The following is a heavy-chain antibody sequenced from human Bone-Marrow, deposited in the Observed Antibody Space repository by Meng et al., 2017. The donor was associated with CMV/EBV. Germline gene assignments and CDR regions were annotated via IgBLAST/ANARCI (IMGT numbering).Heavy chain of an antibody. CDR2: ISGSGGST. Sequence: AASGFTCSSYAMSWVRQAPGKGLEWVSAISGSGGSTYYADSVKGRFTISRDNSKNTLYLQMNSLRAEDTAVYYCAKYSGYSYGYLNYWGQGTLVTVSS. V-gene: IGHV3-23*01. J-gene: IGHJ4*02. D-gene: IGHD5-18*01. CDR1: GFTCSSYA. CDR3: AKYSGYSYGYLNY.